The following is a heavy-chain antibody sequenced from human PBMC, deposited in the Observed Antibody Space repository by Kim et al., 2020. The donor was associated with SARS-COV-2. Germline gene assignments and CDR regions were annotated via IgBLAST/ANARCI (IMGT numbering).Heavy chain of an antibody. J-gene: IGHJ4*02. CDR3: TRDSPGSKGDS. Sequence: GGSLRLSCAASGFTFGTYAMTWVRQAPGKGLEWVAAFSGSGPDAYYADSVKGRFTIASDNSKNTLHLQMNSLRAEDTAVYYCTRDSPGSKGDSWGQGSLVTVSS. D-gene: IGHD2-15*01. V-gene: IGHV3-23*01. CDR1: GFTFGTYA. CDR2: FSGSGPDA.